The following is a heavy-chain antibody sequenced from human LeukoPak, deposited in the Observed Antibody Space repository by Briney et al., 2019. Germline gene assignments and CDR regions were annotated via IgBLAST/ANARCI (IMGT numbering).Heavy chain of an antibody. D-gene: IGHD3-10*01. CDR2: IRYDGSNK. J-gene: IGHJ4*02. Sequence: PGGSLRLSCAASGFTFSSYGMHWVRQAPGKGLEWVAFIRYDGSNKYYADSVKGRFTISRDNSKNTLYLQMNSLRAEDTAVYNCAKDILLWFGEPDYWGQGTLVTVSS. CDR3: AKDILLWFGEPDY. CDR1: GFTFSSYG. V-gene: IGHV3-30*02.